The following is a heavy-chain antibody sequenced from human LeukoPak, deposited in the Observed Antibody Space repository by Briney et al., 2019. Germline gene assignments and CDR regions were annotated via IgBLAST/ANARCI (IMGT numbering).Heavy chain of an antibody. D-gene: IGHD2-21*02. CDR3: ARDFVEGGDCYSCEAFDI. CDR1: GYTFTGYY. V-gene: IGHV1-2*02. J-gene: IGHJ3*02. Sequence: GASVKVSCKASGYTFTGYYMHWVRQAPGQGREWMGWINPNSGGTNYAQKFQGRVTMTRDTSISTAYMELSRLRSDDTAVYYCARDFVEGGDCYSCEAFDIWGQGTMVTVSS. CDR2: INPNSGGT.